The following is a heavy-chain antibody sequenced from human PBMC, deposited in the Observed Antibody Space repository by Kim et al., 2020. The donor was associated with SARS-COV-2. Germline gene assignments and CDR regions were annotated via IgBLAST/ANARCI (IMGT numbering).Heavy chain of an antibody. CDR2: IYPGDSDV. J-gene: IGHJ4*02. V-gene: IGHV5-51*01. Sequence: GESLKISCKGYGYSFTSYWIDWVRQMPGKGLEWMGIIYPGDSDVRYSPSFRGQVTISADKSTGTAYLQWSSLKASDTAMYYCARHEGRTLSSAEDYWGQGTLVTVSS. D-gene: IGHD6-6*01. CDR1: GYSFTSYW. CDR3: ARHEGRTLSSAEDY.